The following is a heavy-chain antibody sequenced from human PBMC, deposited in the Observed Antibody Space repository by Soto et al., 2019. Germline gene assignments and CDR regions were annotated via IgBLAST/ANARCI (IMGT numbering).Heavy chain of an antibody. CDR2: IYTSGST. J-gene: IGHJ4*02. CDR1: GGSITNYY. D-gene: IGHD2-21*02. V-gene: IGHV4-4*07. Sequence: QVQLQESGPGLVKPSEALSLTCTVSGGSITNYYWAWIRQPAGKGLEWIGRIYTSGSTNYNPSFNSRVTMSVDTSKNQFSLKLSSVTAADTAIYYCARDETVLGFDYWGQGTLVTVSA. CDR3: ARDETVLGFDY.